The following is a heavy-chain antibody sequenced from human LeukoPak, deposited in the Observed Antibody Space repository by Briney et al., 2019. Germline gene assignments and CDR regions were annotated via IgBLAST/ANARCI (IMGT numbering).Heavy chain of an antibody. CDR2: IRSKAYGGTT. J-gene: IGHJ3*02. Sequence: GGSLRLSRTASGFTFGDYAMSWVRQAPGKGLEWVGFIRSKAYGGTTEYAASVKGRFTISRDDSKSIAYLQMNSLKTEDTAVYYCTRDSDYGDFGPTNDAFDIWGQGTMVTVSS. D-gene: IGHD4-17*01. V-gene: IGHV3-49*04. CDR1: GFTFGDYA. CDR3: TRDSDYGDFGPTNDAFDI.